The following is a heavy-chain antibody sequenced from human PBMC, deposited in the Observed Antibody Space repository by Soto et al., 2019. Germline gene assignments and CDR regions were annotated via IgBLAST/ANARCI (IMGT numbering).Heavy chain of an antibody. D-gene: IGHD1-26*01. CDR1: GFTFRDHY. CDR3: ARGWALGELLPGAFDY. CDR2: IRNKANNYAT. J-gene: IGHJ4*02. Sequence: EVQLVESGGGLVQPGGSLRLSCAASGFTFRDHYMDWVRQAPGKGLEWVGRIRNKANNYATEYAASVKDRFTISRDDSKNTLYLKMNSMKSDDTAVYYCARGWALGELLPGAFDYWGQGILVTVS. V-gene: IGHV3-72*01.